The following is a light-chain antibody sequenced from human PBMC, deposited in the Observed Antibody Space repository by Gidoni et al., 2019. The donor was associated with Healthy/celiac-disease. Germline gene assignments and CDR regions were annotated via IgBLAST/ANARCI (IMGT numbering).Light chain of an antibody. Sequence: DIVMTQSPLSLPVTPGEPASISCRSSQSLLHSNGYNYLDWYLQKPGQSPQLLIYLGSNRASGVPDRFSGSGSGTDFTLKISRVEAEDVGVYYFMQALQTPWTFXXXTKVEIK. CDR3: MQALQTPWT. J-gene: IGKJ1*01. CDR2: LGS. CDR1: QSLLHSNGYNY. V-gene: IGKV2-28*01.